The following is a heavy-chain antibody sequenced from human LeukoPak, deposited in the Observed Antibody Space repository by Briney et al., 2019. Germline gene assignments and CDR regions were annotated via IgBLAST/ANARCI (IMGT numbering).Heavy chain of an antibody. CDR2: IIPIIGTA. CDR3: ARGVVPAATSNWFDP. Sequence: GASVKVSCKASGGTFSSYAISWVRQAPGQGLEWMGGIIPIIGTANYAQKFQGRVTITADESTSTAYMELSSLRSEDTAVYYCARGVVPAATSNWFDPWGQGTLVTVSS. CDR1: GGTFSSYA. V-gene: IGHV1-69*13. J-gene: IGHJ5*02. D-gene: IGHD2-2*01.